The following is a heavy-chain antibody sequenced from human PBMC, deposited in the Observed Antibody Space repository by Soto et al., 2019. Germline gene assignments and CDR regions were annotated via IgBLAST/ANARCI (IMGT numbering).Heavy chain of an antibody. CDR2: LRPSTGNT. V-gene: IGHV1-46*01. CDR3: AREPNESFYFDY. Sequence: RASVNVSCKASGYTFTNYYIHWLRQAPGQGLELLGILRPSTGNTGYAQRFQGRVTMTRXXXXGXVXMXLXSXKSGXTAVYYCAREPNESFYFDYWGQGTQVTVSS. CDR1: GYTFTNYY. J-gene: IGHJ4*02.